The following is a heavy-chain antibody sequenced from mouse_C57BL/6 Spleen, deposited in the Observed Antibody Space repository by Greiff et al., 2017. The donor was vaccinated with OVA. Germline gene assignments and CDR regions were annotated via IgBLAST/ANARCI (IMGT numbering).Heavy chain of an antibody. CDR3: TRDGGSSHSYWYFDV. V-gene: IGHV5-9-1*02. Sequence: EVQLVESGEGLVKPGGSLKLSCAASGFTFSSYAMSWVRQTPEKRLEWVAYISSGSDYIYYADTVKGRFTISRANARNTLYLQMSSLKSEDTAMYYGTRDGGSSHSYWYFDVWGTGTTVTVSS. CDR1: GFTFSSYA. CDR2: ISSGSDYI. D-gene: IGHD1-1*01. J-gene: IGHJ1*03.